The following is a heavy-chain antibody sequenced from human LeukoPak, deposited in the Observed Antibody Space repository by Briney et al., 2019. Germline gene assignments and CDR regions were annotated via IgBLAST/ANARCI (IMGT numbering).Heavy chain of an antibody. CDR2: IWYDGSNK. V-gene: IGHV3-33*01. Sequence: GGSLRLSCAASGFTFSSYGMHWVRQAPGKGLEWVAVIWYDGSNKYYADSVKGRFTISRDNSKNTLYLQMNSLRAEDTAAYYCARDLTMVRTMLGYWGQGTLVTVSS. D-gene: IGHD3-10*01. CDR1: GFTFSSYG. J-gene: IGHJ4*02. CDR3: ARDLTMVRTMLGY.